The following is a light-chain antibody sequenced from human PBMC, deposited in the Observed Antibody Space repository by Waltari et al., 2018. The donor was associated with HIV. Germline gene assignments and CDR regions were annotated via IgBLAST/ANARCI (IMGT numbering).Light chain of an antibody. CDR3: ATWDDSLNAWV. J-gene: IGLJ3*02. Sequence: QSVVTQPPSVSGTPGQTVTIPCSGSTSNIGNNRVSWYQHLPGTAPKLLMFSSHERPSGVPDRFSGSKSGTSASLAISGLQSEDEADYYCATWDDSLNAWVFGGGTKLTVL. CDR2: SSH. V-gene: IGLV1-44*01. CDR1: TSNIGNNR.